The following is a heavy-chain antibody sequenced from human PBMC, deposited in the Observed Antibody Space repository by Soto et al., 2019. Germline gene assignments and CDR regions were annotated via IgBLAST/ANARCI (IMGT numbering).Heavy chain of an antibody. V-gene: IGHV1-69*13. CDR1: GGTFSSYA. Sequence: ASVKVSCKASGGTFSSYAISCVRQAPGQGLEWMGGIIPIFGTANYAQKFQGRVTITADESTSTAYMELSSLRSEDTAVYYCARDQGSGEGLRLGELSLYPSNYYYYGMDVWGQGTTVTVSS. CDR3: ARDQGSGEGLRLGELSLYPSNYYYYGMDV. J-gene: IGHJ6*02. CDR2: IIPIFGTA. D-gene: IGHD3-16*02.